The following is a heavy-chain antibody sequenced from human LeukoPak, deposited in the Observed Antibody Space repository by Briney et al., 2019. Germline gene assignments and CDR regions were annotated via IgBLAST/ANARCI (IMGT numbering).Heavy chain of an antibody. D-gene: IGHD1-26*01. CDR3: ARSELLGAFDI. CDR1: GYSFTGYY. CDR2: INPNSGGT. J-gene: IGHJ3*02. V-gene: IGHV1-2*02. Sequence: GASVKVSCKASGYSFTGYYVHWVRRAPGQGLECRGWINPNSGGTNYAQKFQGRVTMSRDTSISTAYMEVSRLRSDDTAVYYCARSELLGAFDIWGQGTMVTVSS.